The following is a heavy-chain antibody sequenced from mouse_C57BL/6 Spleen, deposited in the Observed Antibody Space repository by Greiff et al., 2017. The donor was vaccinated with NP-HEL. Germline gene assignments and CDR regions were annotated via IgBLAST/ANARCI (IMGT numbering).Heavy chain of an antibody. J-gene: IGHJ3*01. CDR2: FYPGSGSI. V-gene: IGHV1-62-2*01. CDR1: GYTFTEYT. D-gene: IGHD2-2*01. Sequence: QVHVKQSGAELVKPGASVKLSCKASGYTFTEYTIHWVKQRSGQGLEWIGWFYPGSGSIKYNEKFKDKATLTADKSSSTVYMELSRLTSEDSAVYFCARHGSIYYGYDGTWFAYWGQGTLVTVSA. CDR3: ARHGSIYYGYDGTWFAY.